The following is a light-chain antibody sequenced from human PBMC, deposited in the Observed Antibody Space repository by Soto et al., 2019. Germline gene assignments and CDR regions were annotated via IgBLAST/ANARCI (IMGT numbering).Light chain of an antibody. CDR2: EVN. CDR3: SSFTTSSTWV. J-gene: IGLJ3*02. V-gene: IGLV2-18*02. Sequence: QSVLTQPPSVSGSPGQSVTISCTGTSSDVGSYDRVSWHQQPPGTAPKLLVYEVNNRPSGVPDRFSGSKSGNTASLTISGLQAEDEADYYCSSFTTSSTWVFGGGTKLTVL. CDR1: SSDVGSYDR.